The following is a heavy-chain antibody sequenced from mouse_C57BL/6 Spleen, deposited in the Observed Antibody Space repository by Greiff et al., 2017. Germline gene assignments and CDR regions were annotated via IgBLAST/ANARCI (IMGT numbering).Heavy chain of an antibody. CDR2: INPNNGGT. Sequence: EVQLQQSGPELVKPGASVKISCKASGYTFTDYYMNWVKQSHGKSLEWIGDINPNNGGTSYNQKFKGKATLTVDKSSSTAYMELRSLTSEDSAVYYCARDDGYYPSYWYFDVWGTGTTVTVSS. J-gene: IGHJ1*03. CDR1: GYTFTDYY. V-gene: IGHV1-26*01. D-gene: IGHD2-3*01. CDR3: ARDDGYYPSYWYFDV.